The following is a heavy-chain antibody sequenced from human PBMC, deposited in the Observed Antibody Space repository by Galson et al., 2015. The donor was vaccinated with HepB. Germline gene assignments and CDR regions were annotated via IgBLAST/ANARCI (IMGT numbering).Heavy chain of an antibody. V-gene: IGHV3-23*01. CDR3: AKEPQLPDAFDI. D-gene: IGHD5-24*01. J-gene: IGHJ3*02. Sequence: SLRLSCATSGFTFSSYAMSWVRQAPGKGLEWVSAISGSGGSTYYADSVKGRFTISRDNSKNTLYLQMNNLRAEDTAVFYCAKEPQLPDAFDIWGQGTMVTVSS. CDR2: ISGSGGST. CDR1: GFTFSSYA.